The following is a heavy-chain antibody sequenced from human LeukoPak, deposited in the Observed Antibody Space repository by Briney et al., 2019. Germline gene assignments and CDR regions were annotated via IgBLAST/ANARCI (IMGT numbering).Heavy chain of an antibody. D-gene: IGHD5-18*01. CDR1: GGSFSGYY. V-gene: IGHV4-34*01. CDR3: ARGPYNTAAQFNYYYYYGMDV. J-gene: IGHJ6*02. Sequence: SETLSLTCAVYGGSFSGYYWSWIRQPPGKGLEWIGEINHSGSTNYNPSLKSRVTISVDTSKNQSSLKLSSVTAADTAVYYCARGPYNTAAQFNYYYYYGMDVWGQGTTVTVSS. CDR2: INHSGST.